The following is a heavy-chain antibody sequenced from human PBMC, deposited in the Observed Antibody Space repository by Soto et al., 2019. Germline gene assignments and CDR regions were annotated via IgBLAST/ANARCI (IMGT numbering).Heavy chain of an antibody. V-gene: IGHV5-51*01. D-gene: IGHD3-3*01. CDR3: ARQYDFWSGYRNWFDP. CDR1: GYSFTSYW. CDR2: IYPGDSDT. Sequence: GESLKISCKGSGYSFTSYWIGWVRQMPGKGLEWMGIIYPGDSDTRYSPSFQGQVTISADKSISTAYLQWSSLKASDTAMYYCARQYDFWSGYRNWFDPWGQGTLVTVSS. J-gene: IGHJ5*02.